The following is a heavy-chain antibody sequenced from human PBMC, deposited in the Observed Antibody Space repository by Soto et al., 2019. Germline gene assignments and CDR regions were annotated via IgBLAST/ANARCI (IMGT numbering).Heavy chain of an antibody. CDR1: GFTFSSYA. CDR3: AKCPEWGKAYADYYYYYMDV. Sequence: EVQLLESGGGLVQPGGSLRLSCAASGFTFSSYAMSWVRQAPGKGLEWVSAISGSGGSTYYADSVKGRFTISRDNSKNTLYLQMNSLRAEDTAVYYCAKCPEWGKAYADYYYYYMDVWGKGTTVTVSS. CDR2: ISGSGGST. J-gene: IGHJ6*03. V-gene: IGHV3-23*01. D-gene: IGHD2-2*01.